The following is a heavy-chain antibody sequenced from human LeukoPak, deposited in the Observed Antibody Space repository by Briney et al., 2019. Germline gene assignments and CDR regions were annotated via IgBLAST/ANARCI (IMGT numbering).Heavy chain of an antibody. Sequence: SQTLSLTSAISGDSVSSNSAAWNWIRQSPSRGLEWLGSTYYRSKWYNDYAVSVKSRITINPDTSKNQFSLQLNSVTPEDTAVYYCARDQYNWNGETYYYYYGMDVWGQGTTVTVSS. CDR1: GDSVSSNSAA. CDR3: ARDQYNWNGETYYYYYGMDV. J-gene: IGHJ6*02. CDR2: TYYRSKWYN. V-gene: IGHV6-1*01. D-gene: IGHD1-20*01.